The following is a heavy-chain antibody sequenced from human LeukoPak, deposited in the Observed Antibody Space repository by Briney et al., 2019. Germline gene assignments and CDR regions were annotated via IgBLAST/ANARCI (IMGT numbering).Heavy chain of an antibody. D-gene: IGHD6-19*01. CDR3: ARGPWQWLSDYAFDI. Sequence: SETLSLTCTVSGGSISSGGYYWSWIRQHPGKGLEWIGYIYYSGSTYYNPSLKSRVTISVDTSKNQFPLKLSSVTAADTAVYYCARGPWQWLSDYAFDIWGQGTMVTVSS. CDR2: IYYSGST. V-gene: IGHV4-31*03. CDR1: GGSISSGGYY. J-gene: IGHJ3*02.